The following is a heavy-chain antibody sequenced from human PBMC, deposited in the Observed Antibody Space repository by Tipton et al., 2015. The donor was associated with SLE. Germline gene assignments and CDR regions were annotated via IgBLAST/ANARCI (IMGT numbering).Heavy chain of an antibody. Sequence: GSLRLSCAASGFTFSSYSMNWVRQAPGKGLEWVSSISSSSSYIYYADSVKGRFTISRDNAKNSLYLQMNSLRAEDTAVYYCARDFTEYYYGMDVWGQGTTVTVSS. V-gene: IGHV3-21*03. CDR3: ARDFTEYYYGMDV. CDR2: ISSSSSYI. CDR1: GFTFSSYS. J-gene: IGHJ6*02.